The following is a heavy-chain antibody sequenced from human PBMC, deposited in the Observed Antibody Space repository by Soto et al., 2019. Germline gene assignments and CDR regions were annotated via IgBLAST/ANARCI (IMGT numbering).Heavy chain of an antibody. J-gene: IGHJ1*01. CDR3: ANVDRGSFEYFQS. V-gene: IGHV3-30*18. CDR1: GFTFSSHG. Sequence: QVQLVESGGGVVQPGMTLRLSCTASGFTFSSHGMHWVRQAPGKGLEGVAVVSFDGTNKNYADSVRGRFTISRDNSKNTLYVQMTSLKADDTTVYYCANVDRGSFEYFQSWGQGTLVTVSA. CDR2: VSFDGTNK. D-gene: IGHD2-15*01.